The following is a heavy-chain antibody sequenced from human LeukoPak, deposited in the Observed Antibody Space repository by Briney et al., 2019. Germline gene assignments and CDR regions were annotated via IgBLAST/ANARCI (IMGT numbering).Heavy chain of an antibody. CDR3: ATDAGGRNWFDP. CDR1: GYTLTDLS. J-gene: IGHJ5*02. Sequence: ASVKVSCKVSGYTLTDLSMHWVRQAPGKGIEWMGGFDPEDGETIYAQKFQGRVTMTEDTSTDTAYMELSSLRSEDTAVYYCATDAGGRNWFDPWGQGTLVTVSS. V-gene: IGHV1-24*01. D-gene: IGHD2-15*01. CDR2: FDPEDGET.